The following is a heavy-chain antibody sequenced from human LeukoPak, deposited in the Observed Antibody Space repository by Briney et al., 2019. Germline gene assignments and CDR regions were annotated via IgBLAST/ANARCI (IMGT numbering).Heavy chain of an antibody. CDR1: GGSISSYY. CDR3: ARFYYDSSGYYYLDY. J-gene: IGHJ4*02. Sequence: SETLSLTCTVSGGSISSYYWSWIRQPPGKGLEWLGYIYYSGSTNYNPSLKSRVTISVDTSKNQFSLKLSSVTAADTAVYYCARFYYDSSGYYYLDYWGQGTLVTVSS. CDR2: IYYSGST. D-gene: IGHD3-22*01. V-gene: IGHV4-59*01.